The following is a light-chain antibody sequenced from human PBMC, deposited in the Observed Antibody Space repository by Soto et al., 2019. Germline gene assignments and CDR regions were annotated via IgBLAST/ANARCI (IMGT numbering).Light chain of an antibody. CDR2: GAS. V-gene: IGKV3-20*01. J-gene: IGKJ1*01. CDR1: QTVSSN. Sequence: EVVMTQSPATLSVSPGERATLSCRASQTVSSNLAWYQQKPGQAPRLLIFGASIRVKGIPDRFSGSGSGADFTLTISGLEPGDFAVYFCHQYGTSPQTFGQGTKVDIK. CDR3: HQYGTSPQT.